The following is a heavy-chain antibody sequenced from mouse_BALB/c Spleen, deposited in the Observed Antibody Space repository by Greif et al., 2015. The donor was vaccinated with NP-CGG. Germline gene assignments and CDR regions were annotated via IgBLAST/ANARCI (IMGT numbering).Heavy chain of an antibody. V-gene: IGHV5-17*02. CDR1: GFTFSSFG. Sequence: EVKLVDSGGGLVQPGGSRKLSCAASGFTFSSFGMHWVRQAPEKGLEWVAYISSGSSTIYYADTVKGRFTISRDNPKNPLFLQMTSLRSEDTAMYYCARTTVVAYYAMDYWGQGTSVTVSS. CDR3: ARTTVVAYYAMDY. CDR2: ISSGSSTI. J-gene: IGHJ4*01. D-gene: IGHD1-1*01.